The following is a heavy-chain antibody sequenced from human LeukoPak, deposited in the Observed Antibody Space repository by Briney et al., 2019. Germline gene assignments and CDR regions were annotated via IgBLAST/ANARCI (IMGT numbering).Heavy chain of an antibody. D-gene: IGHD3-22*01. V-gene: IGHV1-18*01. CDR1: GYSFTTYG. CDR3: ARVIRDDRGGQGSWFDP. Sequence: ASVKVSCKASGYSFTTYGISWVRQAPGQGLEWMGWISANNNNTDNVQKLQGRVTMTTDTSTSTAYMELRSLRSDDTAVYYCARVIRDDRGGQGSWFDPWGQGTLVTVSS. CDR2: ISANNNNT. J-gene: IGHJ5*02.